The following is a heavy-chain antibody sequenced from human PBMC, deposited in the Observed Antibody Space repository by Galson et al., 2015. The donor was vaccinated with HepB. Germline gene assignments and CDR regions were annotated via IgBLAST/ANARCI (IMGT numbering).Heavy chain of an antibody. CDR1: GFSFSTYW. Sequence: SLRLSCAASGFSFSTYWMSWVRQAPGKGLEWVANIKEDGSDKYYVDSVKGRFTISRENAKNSLSLQMNSLRVEDTAVYYCARQNCSGGSCGTVGGFFDYWGKGTQVIASS. CDR3: ARQNCSGGSCGTVGGFFDY. CDR2: IKEDGSDK. J-gene: IGHJ4*02. V-gene: IGHV3-7*03. D-gene: IGHD2-15*01.